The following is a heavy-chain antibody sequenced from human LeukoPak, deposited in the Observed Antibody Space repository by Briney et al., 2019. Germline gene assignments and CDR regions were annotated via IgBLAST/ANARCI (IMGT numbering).Heavy chain of an antibody. J-gene: IGHJ4*02. CDR1: RFTFSSYA. CDR2: ISYDGSNK. V-gene: IGHV3-30-3*01. CDR3: ARAPIAAALNY. Sequence: GGSLRLSCAASRFTFSSYAMHWVRQAPGKGLEWVAVISYDGSNKYYADSVKGRFTISRDNSKNTLYLQMNSLRAEDTAVYYCARAPIAAALNYWGQGTLVTVSS. D-gene: IGHD6-13*01.